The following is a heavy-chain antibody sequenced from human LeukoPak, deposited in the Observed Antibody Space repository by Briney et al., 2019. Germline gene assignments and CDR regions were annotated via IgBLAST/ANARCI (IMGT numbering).Heavy chain of an antibody. CDR2: IYHSGST. CDR3: ARGRDYDILTGRHYYGMDV. Sequence: PSETLSLTCAVSGGSISSSNWWSWVRQPPGKGLEWIGEIYHSGSTNYNPSLKSRVTISVDTSKNQFSLKLSSVTAADTAVYYCARGRDYDILTGRHYYGMDVWGKGTTVTVSS. CDR1: GGSISSSNW. V-gene: IGHV4-4*02. J-gene: IGHJ6*04. D-gene: IGHD3-9*01.